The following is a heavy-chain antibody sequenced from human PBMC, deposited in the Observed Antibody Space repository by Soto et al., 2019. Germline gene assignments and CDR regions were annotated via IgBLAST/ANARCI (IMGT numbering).Heavy chain of an antibody. J-gene: IGHJ4*02. V-gene: IGHV4-34*01. CDR2: INHSGST. CDR1: GGSFSDYY. D-gene: IGHD3-3*01. Sequence: SETLSLTCAVYGGSFSDYYWSWIRQPPGKGLEWIGEINHSGSTNYNPSLKSRVTISVDTSKNQFSLKLSSVTAADTAVYYCAAGFWSGYPHWGQGTLVTSPQ. CDR3: AAGFWSGYPH.